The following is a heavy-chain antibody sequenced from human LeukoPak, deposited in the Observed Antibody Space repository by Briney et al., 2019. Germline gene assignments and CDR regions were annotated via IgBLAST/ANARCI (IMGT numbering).Heavy chain of an antibody. CDR2: ISGSGGST. D-gene: IGHD4-17*01. J-gene: IGHJ2*01. CDR1: GFTFSSYA. Sequence: AGSLSLSCAASGFTFSSYAMTWVRQAPGKGLEWVSVISGSGGSTYYADSVKGRFTISRDSSKNTLYLQMNSLRAEDTAVYYCAKDRATVTLAWYFDLWGRGTL. CDR3: AKDRATVTLAWYFDL. V-gene: IGHV3-23*01.